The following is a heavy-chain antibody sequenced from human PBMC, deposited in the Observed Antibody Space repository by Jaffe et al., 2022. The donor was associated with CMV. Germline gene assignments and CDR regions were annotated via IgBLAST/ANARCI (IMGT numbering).Heavy chain of an antibody. CDR3: AREIPYWSGGGIDY. D-gene: IGHD3-3*01. J-gene: IGHJ4*02. Sequence: QVQLQESGPGLVKPSETLSLTCTVSGGSISSYYWSWIRQPPGKGLEWIGYIYYSGSTNYNPSLKSRVTISVDTSKNQFSLKLSSVTAADTAVYYCAREIPYWSGGGIDYWGQGTLVTVSS. CDR1: GGSISSYY. CDR2: IYYSGST. V-gene: IGHV4-59*01.